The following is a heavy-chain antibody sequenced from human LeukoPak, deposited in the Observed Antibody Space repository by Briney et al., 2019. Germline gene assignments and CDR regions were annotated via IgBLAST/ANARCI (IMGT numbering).Heavy chain of an antibody. CDR1: RFTFSNYW. Sequence: GGSLRLSCAASRFTFSNYWVHWVRQGPGKGLVWVSRISGDGRITRNADSVKGRFFISRDNAKNTLYLQMNSLRAEDTAVYFCVREDTAVAAFDYWGQGTLVTVS. D-gene: IGHD5-18*01. CDR3: VREDTAVAAFDY. CDR2: ISGDGRIT. V-gene: IGHV3-74*01. J-gene: IGHJ4*02.